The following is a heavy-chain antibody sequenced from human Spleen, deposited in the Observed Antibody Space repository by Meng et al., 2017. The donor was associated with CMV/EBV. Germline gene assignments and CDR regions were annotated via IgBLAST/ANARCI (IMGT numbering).Heavy chain of an antibody. J-gene: IGHJ5*02. Sequence: LSLTCAVYGGSFSGNYWSWIRQAPGKGLEWVSSISSTRTYIYYADSVRGRFTISRDNAKNSLYLEMDSLRAEDTAVYYCVRDLPPYYDFWSGYLDLWGQGTLVTVSS. CDR3: VRDLPPYYDFWSGYLDL. V-gene: IGHV3-11*06. CDR1: GGSFSGNY. CDR2: ISSTRTYI. D-gene: IGHD3-3*01.